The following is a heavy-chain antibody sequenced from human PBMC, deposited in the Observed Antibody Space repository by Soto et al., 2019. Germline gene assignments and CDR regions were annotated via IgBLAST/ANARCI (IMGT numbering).Heavy chain of an antibody. Sequence: SETLSLTCPVSGGSISSYYWGWIRQPPGKGLEWIGSIYSTGNTYYNPSLKSRVSISADTSKNQFSLKLTSVTAADTAVYYCRRSSRYSTDVWGQGTTVTVSS. CDR3: RRSSRYSTDV. V-gene: IGHV4-39*01. CDR1: GGSISSYY. D-gene: IGHD6-13*01. CDR2: IYSTGNT. J-gene: IGHJ6*02.